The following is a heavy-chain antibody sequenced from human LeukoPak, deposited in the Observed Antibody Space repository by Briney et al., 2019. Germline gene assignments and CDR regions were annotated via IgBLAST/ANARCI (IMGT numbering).Heavy chain of an antibody. CDR2: IKQDGSEK. V-gene: IGHV3-7*03. D-gene: IGHD2-21*02. CDR3: ARVTAMGRYGFDI. CDR1: GFTFSSYW. J-gene: IGHJ3*02. Sequence: GGSLRPSCAASGFTFSSYWMSWVRQAPGKGLEWVANIKQDGSEKYYVDSVKGRFTISRDNAKNSLYLQMNSLRAEDTAVYYCARVTAMGRYGFDIWGQGTMVTVSS.